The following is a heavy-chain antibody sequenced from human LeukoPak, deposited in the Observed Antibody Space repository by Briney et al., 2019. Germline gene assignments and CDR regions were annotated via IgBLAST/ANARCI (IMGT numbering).Heavy chain of an antibody. D-gene: IGHD6-19*01. V-gene: IGHV4-30-2*01. CDR1: GGSISSGGYS. CDR3: ARHLRAVAGGRYFDY. Sequence: SQTLSLTCAVSGGSISSGGYSWSWIRQPPGKGLEWIGYIYHSGSTYYNPSLKSRVTISVDRSKNQFSLKLSSVTAADTAVYYCARHLRAVAGGRYFDYWGQGTQVTVSS. J-gene: IGHJ4*02. CDR2: IYHSGST.